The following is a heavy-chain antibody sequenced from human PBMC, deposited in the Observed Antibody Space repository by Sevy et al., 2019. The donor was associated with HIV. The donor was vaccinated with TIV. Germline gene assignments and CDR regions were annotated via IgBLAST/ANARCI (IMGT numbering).Heavy chain of an antibody. V-gene: IGHV1-69*13. CDR2: IIPMFGTT. CDR1: GGTFSSYG. J-gene: IGHJ6*02. Sequence: ASVKVSGKASGGTFSSYGTNWVRQAPGQGPEWMGGIIPMFGTTHYAQNFQGRVTIAADESTSTVYMELSSLRSEDTAVYYCARDHARRLTTPHYYYGMDVWGQGTTVTVSS. CDR3: ARDHARRLTTPHYYYGMDV. D-gene: IGHD6-25*01.